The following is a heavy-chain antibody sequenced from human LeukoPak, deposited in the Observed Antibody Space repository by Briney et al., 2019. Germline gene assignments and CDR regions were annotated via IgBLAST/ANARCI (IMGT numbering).Heavy chain of an antibody. D-gene: IGHD3-22*01. V-gene: IGHV3-49*04. CDR2: IRSKAYGGTT. J-gene: IGHJ4*02. CDR1: GFTFGDYA. CDR3: TRVFEYYYDSSCPGYYFDY. Sequence: GGSLRLSCTASGFTFGDYAMSWVRQAPGKGLEWVGFIRSKAYGGTTEYAASVKGRFTISRDDSKSIAYLQMNSLKTEDTAVYYCTRVFEYYYDSSCPGYYFDYWGQGTLVTVSS.